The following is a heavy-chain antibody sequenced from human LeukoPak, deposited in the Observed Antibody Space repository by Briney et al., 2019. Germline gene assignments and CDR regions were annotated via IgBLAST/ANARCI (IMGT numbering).Heavy chain of an antibody. D-gene: IGHD3-16*01. Sequence: SETLSLTCIVYGMSLTDFQWGWIRQSPGQGLEWIGEINASGRTNYNPSLKTSVFISRDTSKRQFSLNLTPVTAADTALYYCARGDWGGYFDYWGQGIQVTVSS. CDR2: INASGRT. J-gene: IGHJ4*02. V-gene: IGHV4-34*01. CDR3: ARGDWGGYFDY. CDR1: GMSLTDFQ.